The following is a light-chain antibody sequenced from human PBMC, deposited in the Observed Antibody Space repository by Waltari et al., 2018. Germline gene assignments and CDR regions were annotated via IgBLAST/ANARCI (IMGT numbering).Light chain of an antibody. J-gene: IGLJ3*02. V-gene: IGLV1-44*01. Sequence: QSVLTQPPSASGTPGQRVTISCSGSYSNIGSNVVNWYQQLPGKAPKLLIYRGGRWPSGVPVRFSGSKSGSSASLAIDGLHSEDEADYYCASWDDSLNGHWVFGGGTKVTVL. CDR2: RGG. CDR3: ASWDDSLNGHWV. CDR1: YSNIGSNV.